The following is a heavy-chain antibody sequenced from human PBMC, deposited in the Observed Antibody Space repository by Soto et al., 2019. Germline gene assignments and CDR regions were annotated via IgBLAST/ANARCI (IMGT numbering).Heavy chain of an antibody. CDR2: IYSGGST. CDR3: AREVGHGWFDP. CDR1: GFTVSSNY. J-gene: IGHJ5*02. Sequence: EVQLVESGGGLVQPGGSLRLSCAASGFTVSSNYMSWVRQAPGKGLEWVSVIYSGGSTYYADSVKGRFTISRHHSKNTLYLQMNSLRAEDTAVYYCAREVGHGWFDPWGQGTLVTVSS. V-gene: IGHV3-53*04.